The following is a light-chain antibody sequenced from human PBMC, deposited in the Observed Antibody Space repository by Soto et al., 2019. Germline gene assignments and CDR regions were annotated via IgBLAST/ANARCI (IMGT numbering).Light chain of an antibody. CDR2: DAS. J-gene: IGKJ4*01. Sequence: DIQMTQSPSSLSASEGDGVTITCQSSHDVSRNLNWFQQKPGEAPQLLIYDASNLERGVPSRLSGRWSGNVFILTISILHPDDVATYHWQQYSSMLSFGGGTEVEIK. CDR3: QQYSSMLS. V-gene: IGKV1-33*01. CDR1: HDVSRN.